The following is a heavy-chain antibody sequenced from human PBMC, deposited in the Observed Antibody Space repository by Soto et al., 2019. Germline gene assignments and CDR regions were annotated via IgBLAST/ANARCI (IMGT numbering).Heavy chain of an antibody. CDR2: ISSSGSTI. CDR1: GFSFSDYY. V-gene: IGHV3-11*01. D-gene: IGHD4-4*01. J-gene: IGHJ6*03. CDR3: ARGHDYRYYYYYYMDV. Sequence: QVQLVESGGGLVKPGGSLRLSCAASGFSFSDYYMNWLRQAPGKGLEWVSYISSSGSTIYYADSVKGRFTIYRDNAKNSLYLQMNSLRAEDTSVYCCARGHDYRYYYYYYMDVWGKGTTVTVSS.